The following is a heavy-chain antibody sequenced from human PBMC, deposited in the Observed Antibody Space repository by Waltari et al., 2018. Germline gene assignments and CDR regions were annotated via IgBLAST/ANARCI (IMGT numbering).Heavy chain of an antibody. Sequence: QLQLVQSGAEVTKPGSSVPVSCTASGGTFSSYAISWVRQAPGHGLEWMGGIIPSFGTANNAQKVQGKGTITADEDTSTAYMELSRLRSEDTDVDDCARARGDWSGGSCYYEYDLDDWGQGTLVTVSS. CDR3: ARARGDWSGGSCYYEYDLDD. D-gene: IGHD2-15*01. CDR2: IIPSFGTA. CDR1: GGTFSSYA. J-gene: IGHJ4*02. V-gene: IGHV1-69*01.